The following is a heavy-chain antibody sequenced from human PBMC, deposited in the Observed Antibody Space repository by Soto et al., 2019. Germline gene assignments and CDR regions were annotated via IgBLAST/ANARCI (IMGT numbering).Heavy chain of an antibody. Sequence: GGSLRLSCAASGFTFSSYWMSWVRQAPGKGLEWVASIKQDGSEKYYVDSVKGRFTISRDNAKNSLYLQMNSLRAEDTAVYYCARGSNSYYFDYWGQGTLVTVSS. CDR3: ARGSNSYYFDY. CDR2: IKQDGSEK. J-gene: IGHJ4*02. V-gene: IGHV3-7*03. CDR1: GFTFSSYW. D-gene: IGHD1-7*01.